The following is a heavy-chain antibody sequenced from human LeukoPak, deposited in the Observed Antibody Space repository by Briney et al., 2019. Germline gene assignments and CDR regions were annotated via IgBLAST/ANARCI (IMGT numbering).Heavy chain of an antibody. D-gene: IGHD1-26*01. CDR2: IYSGGST. CDR1: GFTFSSNY. Sequence: GGSLRLSCAASGFTFSSNYMSWVRQAPGKGLEWVSVIYSGGSTYYADSVKGRFTISRDNSKNTLYLQMNSLRAEDTVLYYCAKDINYSGSVGAAFDIWGQGTMVTVSS. CDR3: AKDINYSGSVGAAFDI. J-gene: IGHJ3*02. V-gene: IGHV3-53*05.